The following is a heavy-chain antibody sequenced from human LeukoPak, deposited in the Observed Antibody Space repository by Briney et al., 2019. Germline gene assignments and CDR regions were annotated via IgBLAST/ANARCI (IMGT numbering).Heavy chain of an antibody. CDR2: IYYSGST. CDR1: GGSISSSY. Sequence: SETLSLTCTVSGGSISSSYWSWVRQPPGKGLEWIGYIYYSGSTNYNPSLKSRVTISVDTSKNHFSLKLSSVTAADTALYYCVRVTSGWYLFHYWGQGTLVTVSS. V-gene: IGHV4-59*01. J-gene: IGHJ4*02. D-gene: IGHD6-19*01. CDR3: VRVTSGWYLFHY.